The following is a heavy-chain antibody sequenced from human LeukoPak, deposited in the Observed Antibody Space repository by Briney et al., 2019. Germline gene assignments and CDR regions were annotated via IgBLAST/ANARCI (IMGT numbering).Heavy chain of an antibody. D-gene: IGHD2-2*01. CDR1: GFTFSSYA. CDR2: IRYDGSNK. J-gene: IGHJ4*02. V-gene: IGHV3-30*02. Sequence: GGSLRLSCAASGFTFSSYAMHWVRQAPGKGLERVAFIRYDGSNKYYADSVKGRFTISRDNSKNTLYLQMNSLRAEDTAVYYCAPRLTSTTFPYYFNYWGQGTLVTVSS. CDR3: APRLTSTTFPYYFNY.